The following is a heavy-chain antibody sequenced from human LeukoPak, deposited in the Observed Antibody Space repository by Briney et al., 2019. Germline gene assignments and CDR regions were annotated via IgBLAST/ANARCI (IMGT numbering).Heavy chain of an antibody. D-gene: IGHD6-13*01. CDR1: GYTFTGYD. V-gene: IGHV1-18*04. Sequence: ASVKVSCKASGYTFTGYDMHWVRQAPGQGLEWMGWISAYNGNTNYAQKLQGRVTMTTDTSTSTAYMGLRSLRSDDTAVYYCAREGIAAAGPLAFDYWGQGTLVTVSS. J-gene: IGHJ4*02. CDR3: AREGIAAAGPLAFDY. CDR2: ISAYNGNT.